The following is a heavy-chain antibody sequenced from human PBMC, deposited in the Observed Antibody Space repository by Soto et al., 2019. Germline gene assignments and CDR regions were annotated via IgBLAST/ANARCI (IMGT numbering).Heavy chain of an antibody. V-gene: IGHV3-30*03. J-gene: IGHJ3*02. D-gene: IGHD5-18*01. CDR2: ISYDGDNE. CDR1: GFSFSYYA. Sequence: GGSLRLSCAAPGFSFSYYAMHWVPPAPAKVLEWLAIISYDGDNEYYADSVRGRFTISRDNSRNTLDLQMNNLRTEDTGVYFCARDIYSYGSVGTPDIWGQGTMVTVSS. CDR3: ARDIYSYGSVGTPDI.